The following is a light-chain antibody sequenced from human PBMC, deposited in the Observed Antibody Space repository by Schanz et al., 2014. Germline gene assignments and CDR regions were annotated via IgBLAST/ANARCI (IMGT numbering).Light chain of an antibody. V-gene: IGLV2-23*01. CDR3: CSYAGGGSWGVV. J-gene: IGLJ2*01. CDR2: EGS. Sequence: QSALTQPASVSGSPGQSITISCTGASSDVGSYNLVSWYQQNPGEAPKLMIYEGSKRPSGVSTRFSGSKSGNTASLTISGLQAEDEADYYCCSYAGGGSWGVVFGGGTKLTVL. CDR1: SSDVGSYNL.